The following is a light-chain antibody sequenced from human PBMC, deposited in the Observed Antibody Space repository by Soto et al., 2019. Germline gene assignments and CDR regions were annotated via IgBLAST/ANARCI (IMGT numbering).Light chain of an antibody. CDR1: SGSVSTTYH. Sequence: QTVVTQVQSFSVSPGGTVTLTCGLTSGSVSTTYHPSWYQQTPGQAPRTLIYSTHIRSSGVPDRSSDSILGNKAALTITGAQADDESDYHCMLYLGGGLVVFGGGTKLTVL. CDR2: STH. V-gene: IGLV8-61*01. CDR3: MLYLGGGLVV. J-gene: IGLJ2*01.